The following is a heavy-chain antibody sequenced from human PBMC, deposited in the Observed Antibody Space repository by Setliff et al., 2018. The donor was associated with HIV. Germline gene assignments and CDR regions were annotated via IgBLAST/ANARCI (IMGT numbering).Heavy chain of an antibody. CDR3: ARDDNYNFQNGYRAGAFDL. Sequence: ASVKVSCKASGYTFTSYGITWVRQAPGQGLEWMGIINPSGGSTSYAQKFQGRVTMTRDASTSTVYMELSSLRSDDTAMYYCARDDNYNFQNGYRAGAFDLWGQGTMVTVSS. CDR2: INPSGGST. CDR1: GYTFTSYG. V-gene: IGHV1-46*01. D-gene: IGHD3-3*01. J-gene: IGHJ3*01.